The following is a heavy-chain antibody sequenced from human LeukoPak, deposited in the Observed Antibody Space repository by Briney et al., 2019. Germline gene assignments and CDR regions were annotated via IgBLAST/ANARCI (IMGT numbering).Heavy chain of an antibody. CDR1: GFTFSSYA. D-gene: IGHD3-3*01. Sequence: PGGSLRLSCAASGFTFSSYAMSWVRQAPGKELEWVSAISGSGGSTYYADSVKGRFTISRDNSKNTLYLQMNSLRAEDTAVYYCAKDFWSGYRAYFDYWGQGTLVTVSS. CDR2: ISGSGGST. CDR3: AKDFWSGYRAYFDY. V-gene: IGHV3-23*01. J-gene: IGHJ4*02.